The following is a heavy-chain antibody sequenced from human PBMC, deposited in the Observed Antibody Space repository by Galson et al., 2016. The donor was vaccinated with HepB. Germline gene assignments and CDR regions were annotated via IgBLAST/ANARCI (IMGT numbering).Heavy chain of an antibody. CDR2: IKQDGREK. CDR1: GFTFSSFW. D-gene: IGHD5-24*01. J-gene: IGHJ4*02. Sequence: SLRLSCAASGFTFSSFWMSWVRQAPGKGLEWVANIKQDGREKSYVDSVKGRFTISRDNAKNSLFLQMNSLRADDTAVYYCARAIATSYWGQGALVTVSS. V-gene: IGHV3-7*05. CDR3: ARAIATSY.